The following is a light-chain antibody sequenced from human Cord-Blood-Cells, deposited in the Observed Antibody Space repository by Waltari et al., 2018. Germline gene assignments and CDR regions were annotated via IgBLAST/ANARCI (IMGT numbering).Light chain of an antibody. CDR3: QVWDSSSDHYV. CDR1: NIGSKR. J-gene: IGLJ1*01. Sequence: SYVLTQPPSVSVAPGKTARITCGGNNIGSKRVQGYQQKPGQAPVLVIYYDSDRPSGIPERFSGSNSGNTATLTISRVEAGDEADYYCQVWDSSSDHYVFGTGTKVTVL. V-gene: IGLV3-21*04. CDR2: YDS.